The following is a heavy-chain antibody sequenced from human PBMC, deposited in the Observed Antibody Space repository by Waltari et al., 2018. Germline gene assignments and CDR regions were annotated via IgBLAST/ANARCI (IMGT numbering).Heavy chain of an antibody. CDR3: ARMGDYIWGSYRYLGRWFDP. CDR2: IFYIGSI. CDR1: GVSISSQY. V-gene: IGHV4-59*11. D-gene: IGHD3-16*02. Sequence: QVQLQESGPGLVKPSETLSLTCTVSGVSISSQYWSWIRQSPGKGLEWIGYIFYIGSINYNPSLKSRVTISVDTSKSQFSLRLTSVTAADTAVYYCARMGDYIWGSYRYLGRWFDPWGQGTLVTVSS. J-gene: IGHJ5*02.